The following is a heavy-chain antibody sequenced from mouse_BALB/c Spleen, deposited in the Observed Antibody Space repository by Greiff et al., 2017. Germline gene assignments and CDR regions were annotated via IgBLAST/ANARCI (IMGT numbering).Heavy chain of an antibody. Sequence: DVKLQESGPSLVKPSQTLSLTCSVTGDSITSGYWNWIRKFPGNKLEYMGYISYSGSTYYNPSLKSRISITRDTSKNQYYLQLNSVTTEDTATYYCARYKECITTALDYWGQGTTLTVSS. V-gene: IGHV3-8*02. J-gene: IGHJ2*01. D-gene: IGHD1-1*01. CDR1: GDSITSGY. CDR3: ARYKECITTALDY. CDR2: ISYSGST.